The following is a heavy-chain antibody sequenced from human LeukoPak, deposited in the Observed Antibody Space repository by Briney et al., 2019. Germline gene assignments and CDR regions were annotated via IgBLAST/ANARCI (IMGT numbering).Heavy chain of an antibody. CDR2: IYYSGST. Sequence: KPSETLSLTCTVSGGSISSSSYYWGWIRQPPGKGLAWIGSIYYSGSTYYNPSLKSRVTISVDTSKNQFSLKLSSVTAADTAVYYCARPSWEQEIDYWGQGTLVTVSS. V-gene: IGHV4-39*01. D-gene: IGHD1-26*01. CDR1: GGSISSSSYY. CDR3: ARPSWEQEIDY. J-gene: IGHJ4*02.